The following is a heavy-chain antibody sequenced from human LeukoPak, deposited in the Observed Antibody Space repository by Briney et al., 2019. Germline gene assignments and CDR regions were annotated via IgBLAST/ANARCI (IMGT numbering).Heavy chain of an antibody. V-gene: IGHV3-23*01. CDR1: GFTFSNYA. Sequence: GGSLRLSCAASGFTFSNYAMNWVRQAPGKGREGVSGISGNGGSTYHADFVKGRCTISRDNSKNTLHLQMNSLRAEDTAVYYCAKGKGDCINNSCREWGQGTLVIVSS. D-gene: IGHD3-10*01. J-gene: IGHJ4*02. CDR3: AKGKGDCINNSCRE. CDR2: ISGNGGST.